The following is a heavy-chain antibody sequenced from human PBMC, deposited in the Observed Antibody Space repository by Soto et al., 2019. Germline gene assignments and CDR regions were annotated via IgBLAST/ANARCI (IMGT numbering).Heavy chain of an antibody. J-gene: IGHJ6*02. Sequence: DVQLLESGGDLVQPGGSLRLSCIASGFTFRNYAMAWVRQAPGEDLEWVSAIGTSGTPTLYADSVKSRFSISGDDSRNTVALEMNSLGVEETATYYCTRILWSSRRDALDIWGQGTTVIVSS. V-gene: IGHV3-23*01. CDR2: IGTSGTPT. CDR1: GFTFRNYA. CDR3: TRILWSSRRDALDI. D-gene: IGHD2-21*01.